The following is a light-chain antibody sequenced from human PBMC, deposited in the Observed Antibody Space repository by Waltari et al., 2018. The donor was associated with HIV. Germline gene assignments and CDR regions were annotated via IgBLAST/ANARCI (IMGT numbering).Light chain of an antibody. Sequence: QSELTQSPSASGTPGQRITISCSGSISNIERHYVYWYKQFPGATPKVLIYKDNERPSGVPDRISGSKSGTSASLLISGLRSDDEADYYCAVWDESLDGWLFGGGTKLTVL. CDR1: ISNIERHY. J-gene: IGLJ3*02. V-gene: IGLV1-47*01. CDR3: AVWDESLDGWL. CDR2: KDN.